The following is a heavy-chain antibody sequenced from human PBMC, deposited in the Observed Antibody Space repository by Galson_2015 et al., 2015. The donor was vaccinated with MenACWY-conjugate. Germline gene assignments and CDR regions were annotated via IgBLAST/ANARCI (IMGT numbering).Heavy chain of an antibody. Sequence: SLRLSCAASGFTFSSYAMSWVRQAPGKGLEWVSGVSGSGDNTYYADSVKGRFTISRDNSKNTLFLQMNSLRAEDTAVYYCAKDLTFRGVITESFDYWGRGTLVTVSS. D-gene: IGHD3-10*01. V-gene: IGHV3-23*01. J-gene: IGHJ4*02. CDR2: VSGSGDNT. CDR1: GFTFSSYA. CDR3: AKDLTFRGVITESFDY.